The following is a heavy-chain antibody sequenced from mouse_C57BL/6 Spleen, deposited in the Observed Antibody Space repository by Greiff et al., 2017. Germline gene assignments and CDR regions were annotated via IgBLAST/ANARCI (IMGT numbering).Heavy chain of an antibody. CDR1: GYTFTSYW. D-gene: IGHD1-1*02. V-gene: IGHV1-50*01. CDR3: AKRDGVYYAMDY. CDR2: IDPSDSYT. J-gene: IGHJ4*01. Sequence: VQLQQSGAELVKPGASVKLSCKASGYTFTSYWMQWVKQRPGQGLEWIGEIDPSDSYTNYNQKFKGKATLTVDTSSSTAYMQLSSLTSEDSAVYYCAKRDGVYYAMDYWGQGTSVTVSS.